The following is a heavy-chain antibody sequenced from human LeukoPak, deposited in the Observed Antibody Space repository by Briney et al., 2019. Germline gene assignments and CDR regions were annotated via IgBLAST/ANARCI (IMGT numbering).Heavy chain of an antibody. Sequence: GGSLRLSCAASGFTVSSNYMSWVRQAPGKGLEWVSVIYSGGSTYYADSVKGRFTISRDNSKNTLYLQMSSLRAEDTAVYYCAREVVATGGYYMDVWGKGTTVTVSS. J-gene: IGHJ6*03. V-gene: IGHV3-53*01. CDR1: GFTVSSNY. CDR2: IYSGGST. D-gene: IGHD1-26*01. CDR3: AREVVATGGYYMDV.